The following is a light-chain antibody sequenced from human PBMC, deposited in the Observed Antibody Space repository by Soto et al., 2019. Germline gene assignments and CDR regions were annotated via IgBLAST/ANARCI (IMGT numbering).Light chain of an antibody. V-gene: IGLV2-14*03. CDR1: TSDVGGYNY. CDR2: DVS. CDR3: SSYTGSSTYV. Sequence: QSALTQPASVSGSPGQSITISCTGTTSDVGGYNYASWYQQHPGKAPKLMIYDVSNRPSGVSNRFSGSKSGNTASLTISGLQAEDESDYYCSSYTGSSTYVFGTGTKVTVL. J-gene: IGLJ1*01.